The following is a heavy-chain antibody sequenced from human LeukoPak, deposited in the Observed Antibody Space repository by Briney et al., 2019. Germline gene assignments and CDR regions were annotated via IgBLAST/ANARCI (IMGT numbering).Heavy chain of an antibody. CDR1: GFPFSSYG. J-gene: IGHJ3*02. Sequence: GGSLRLSCAASGFPFSSYGMHWVRQAPGKGLEWVARLVYDERNDYANSVKGRFTISRDNSKNTLYLQVNSLRAEDTAVYYCASNLGARNAFDIWGQGTMVTVSS. CDR2: LVYDERN. V-gene: IGHV3-33*01. CDR3: ASNLGARNAFDI. D-gene: IGHD1-1*01.